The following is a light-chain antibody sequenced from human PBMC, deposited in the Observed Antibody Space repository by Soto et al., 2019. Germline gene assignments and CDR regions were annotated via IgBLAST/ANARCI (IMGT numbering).Light chain of an antibody. Sequence: EIVLTQSPGTLSLSPGERATLSCRASQSVSSTYLAWYQQNPGQAPRLLIYGASSRATGIPDRFSGSGSGKDFTLTISRLEAEDFAVYFCQQYGSSSYTFGQGTKLEIK. CDR1: QSVSSTY. J-gene: IGKJ2*01. V-gene: IGKV3-20*01. CDR2: GAS. CDR3: QQYGSSSYT.